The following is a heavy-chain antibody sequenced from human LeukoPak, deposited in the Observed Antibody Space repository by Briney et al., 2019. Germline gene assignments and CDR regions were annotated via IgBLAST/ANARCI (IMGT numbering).Heavy chain of an antibody. CDR3: AKDQGRAPYYFDY. J-gene: IGHJ4*02. Sequence: PGGSLRLSCAASGFTFSSYAMSWVRRAPGKGLEWVSAISGSGGSTYYADSVKGRFTISRDNSKNTLYLQMNSLRAEDTAVYYCAKDQGRAPYYFDYWGQGTLVTVSS. CDR1: GFTFSSYA. V-gene: IGHV3-23*01. CDR2: ISGSGGST.